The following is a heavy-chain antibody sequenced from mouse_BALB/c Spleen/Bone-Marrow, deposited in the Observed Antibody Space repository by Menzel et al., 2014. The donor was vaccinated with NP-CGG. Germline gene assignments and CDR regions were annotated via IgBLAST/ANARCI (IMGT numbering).Heavy chain of an antibody. CDR3: ARSDGYYYAMDY. J-gene: IGHJ4*01. V-gene: IGHV1-9*01. CDR2: ILPGSGST. CDR1: GYTFSSYW. Sequence: SGAELMKPGASVKISCKATGYTFSSYWIEWVKQRPGHGLEWIGEILPGSGSTNYNEKFKGKATFTADTSSNTAYMQLSSLTSEDSAVYYCARSDGYYYAMDYWGQGTSVTVSS. D-gene: IGHD2-3*01.